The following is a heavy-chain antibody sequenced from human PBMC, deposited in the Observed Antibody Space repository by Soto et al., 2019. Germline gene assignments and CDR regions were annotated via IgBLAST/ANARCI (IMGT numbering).Heavy chain of an antibody. D-gene: IGHD3-22*01. CDR1: GFTFSSYS. Sequence: EVQLVESGGGLVKPGGSLRLSCAASGFTFSSYSMNWVRQAPGKGLEWVSSISSSSSYIYYADSVKGRFTISRDNAKNSRYLQMNSLRAEDTAVYYCARDGEVVSSPSDIWGQGTMVTVSS. CDR3: ARDGEVVSSPSDI. CDR2: ISSSSSYI. V-gene: IGHV3-21*01. J-gene: IGHJ3*02.